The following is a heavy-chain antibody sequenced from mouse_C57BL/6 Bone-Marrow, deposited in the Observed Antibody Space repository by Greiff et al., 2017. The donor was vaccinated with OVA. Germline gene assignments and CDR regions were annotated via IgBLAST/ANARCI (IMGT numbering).Heavy chain of an antibody. Sequence: VMLVESGPGLVAPSQSLSITCTVSGFSLTSYGVDWVRQSPGKGLEWLGVIWGVGSTNYNSALKSRLSISKDNSKSQVFLKMNSLQTDDTAMYYCANLYDYDGGAWFAYWGQGTLVTVSA. CDR2: IWGVGST. D-gene: IGHD2-4*01. V-gene: IGHV2-6*01. CDR3: ANLYDYDGGAWFAY. J-gene: IGHJ3*01. CDR1: GFSLTSYG.